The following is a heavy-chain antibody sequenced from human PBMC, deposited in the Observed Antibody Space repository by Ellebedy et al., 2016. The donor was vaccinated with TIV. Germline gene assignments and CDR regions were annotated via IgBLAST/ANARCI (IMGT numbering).Heavy chain of an antibody. D-gene: IGHD6-19*01. CDR3: AREWVAVAGTLDY. CDR2: INAGNGNT. Sequence: ASVKVSXKASGYTFTSYAMHWVRQAPGQRLEWMGWINAGNGNTKYSQKFQGRVTITRDTSASTAYMELSSLRSEDTAVYYCAREWVAVAGTLDYWGQGTLVTVSS. CDR1: GYTFTSYA. J-gene: IGHJ4*02. V-gene: IGHV1-3*01.